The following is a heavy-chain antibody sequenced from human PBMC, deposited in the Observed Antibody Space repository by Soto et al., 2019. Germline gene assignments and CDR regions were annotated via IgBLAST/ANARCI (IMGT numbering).Heavy chain of an antibody. D-gene: IGHD3-22*01. CDR3: AHARSYYYDSSGYPDNWFDP. Sequence: SGPTLVNPTQTLTLTCTFSGFSLSTSGVGVGWIRQPPGKALEWLALIYWDDDKRYSPSLKSRLTITKDTSKNQVVLTMTNMDPVDTATYYCAHARSYYYDSSGYPDNWFDPWGQGTLVTVSS. CDR2: IYWDDDK. J-gene: IGHJ5*02. CDR1: GFSLSTSGVG. V-gene: IGHV2-5*02.